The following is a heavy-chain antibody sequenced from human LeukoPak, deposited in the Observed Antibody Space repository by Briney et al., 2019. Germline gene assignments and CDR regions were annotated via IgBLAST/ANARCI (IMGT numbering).Heavy chain of an antibody. J-gene: IGHJ4*02. CDR3: ARGLCTSTGCYQGPFDF. CDR2: IKNKTYGGTT. Sequence: GGSLRLSCAASGFIFSSAWMTWVRQAPGKGLEWVWHIKNKTYGGTTDYAAPVKGRFIISRDDSKNTLYLQMNRLGTEDTAVYYCARGLCTSTGCYQGPFDFWGQGMLVTVSS. V-gene: IGHV3-15*01. D-gene: IGHD2-2*01. CDR1: GFIFSSAW.